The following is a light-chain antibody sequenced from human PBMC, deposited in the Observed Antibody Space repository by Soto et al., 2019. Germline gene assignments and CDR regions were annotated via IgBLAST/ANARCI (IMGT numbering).Light chain of an antibody. J-gene: IGLJ1*01. V-gene: IGLV2-14*03. CDR3: NSYTGSSTPYV. CDR2: DVS. CDR1: SSDVGSYNY. Sequence: VLTQPASVSGSPGQSITISCTGTSSDVGSYNYVSWYQQHPGKAPKLMIYDVSNRPSGVSNRFSGSKSGNTASLTISGLQAEDEADYYCNSYTGSSTPYVFGTGTKVTVL.